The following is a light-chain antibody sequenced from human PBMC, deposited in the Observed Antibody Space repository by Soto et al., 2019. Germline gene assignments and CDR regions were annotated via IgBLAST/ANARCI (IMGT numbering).Light chain of an antibody. Sequence: DIVLTQSPGTLSLSPGERATLSCRASQSVGSYLAWYQQKPGQAPRLLIYTTSNRATDIPDRFSGSGSGTDFTITISSLEPEDFAVYYCQHYGGSPWTFGQGTKVEI. CDR1: QSVGSY. V-gene: IGKV3-20*01. CDR2: TTS. J-gene: IGKJ1*01. CDR3: QHYGGSPWT.